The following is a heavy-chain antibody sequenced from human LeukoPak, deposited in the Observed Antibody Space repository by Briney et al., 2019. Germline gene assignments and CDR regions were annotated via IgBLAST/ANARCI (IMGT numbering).Heavy chain of an antibody. CDR1: GFTFSSYA. Sequence: PGGSLRLSCSASGFTFSSYAMHWVRQAPGKGLEWVSSISNGGRYLYYADSVKGRFTISRDNAKNSLYLQMNSLRAEDTAVYYCARDSTYGDFDYWGQGTLVTVSS. V-gene: IGHV3-21*01. CDR2: ISNGGRYL. CDR3: ARDSTYGDFDY. J-gene: IGHJ4*02. D-gene: IGHD3-10*01.